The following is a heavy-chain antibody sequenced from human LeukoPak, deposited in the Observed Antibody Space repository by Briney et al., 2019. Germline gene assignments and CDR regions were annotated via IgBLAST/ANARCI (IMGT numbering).Heavy chain of an antibody. Sequence: SETLSLTCTVSGGSISSYYWSWIRQPPGKGLEWIGYIYYSASTNYNPSLKSRVTISVDTSKNQFSLKLSSVTAADTAVYYCASISFGDRDPDAFDIWGQGTMVTVSS. CDR1: GGSISSYY. V-gene: IGHV4-59*01. CDR2: IYYSAST. J-gene: IGHJ3*02. D-gene: IGHD3-10*01. CDR3: ASISFGDRDPDAFDI.